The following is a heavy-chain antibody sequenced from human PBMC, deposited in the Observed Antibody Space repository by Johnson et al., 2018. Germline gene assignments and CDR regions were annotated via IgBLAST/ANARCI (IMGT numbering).Heavy chain of an antibody. CDR3: AKDRVAGGVDAFDI. CDR1: GFTFDDYA. Sequence: VQLVESGGVVVQPGGSXRLSCAASGFTFDDYAMHWVRQAPGKGLEWVSLISWDGGSTYYADSVKGRFTNSRDNSKNYLYLQMNSLRAEDTALYYCAKDRVAGGVDAFDIWCQGTMVTVSS. D-gene: IGHD2-15*01. CDR2: ISWDGGST. J-gene: IGHJ3*02. V-gene: IGHV3-43D*03.